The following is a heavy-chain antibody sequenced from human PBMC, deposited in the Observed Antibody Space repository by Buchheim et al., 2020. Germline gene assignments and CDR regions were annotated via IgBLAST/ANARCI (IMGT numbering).Heavy chain of an antibody. CDR3: ARDRRLVVVAGKAFDI. CDR2: IKQDGSEK. J-gene: IGHJ3*02. CDR1: GFTFSSYW. D-gene: IGHD2-21*01. V-gene: IGHV3-7*01. Sequence: EVFLVESGGGLVQPGGSLRLSCAASGFTFSSYWMSWIRQAPGKGLEWVANIKQDGSEKHYLDSLKGRFTISRDNAKNSLYLQINSLRAEDTAVYYCARDRRLVVVAGKAFDIWGHGT.